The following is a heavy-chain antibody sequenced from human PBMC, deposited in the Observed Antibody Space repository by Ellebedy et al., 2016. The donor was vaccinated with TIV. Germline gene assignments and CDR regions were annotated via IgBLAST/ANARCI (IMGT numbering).Heavy chain of an antibody. CDR1: GGSISSYY. CDR2: IYYSGST. V-gene: IGHV4-59*01. CDR3: ARDTLYSYGYFPLGYYGMDV. J-gene: IGHJ6*02. D-gene: IGHD5-18*01. Sequence: MPSETLSLTCTVSGGSISSYYWSWIRQPPGKGLEWIGYIYYSGSTNYNPSLKSRVTISVDTSKNQFSLKLSSVTAADTAVYYCARDTLYSYGYFPLGYYGMDVWGQGTTVTVSS.